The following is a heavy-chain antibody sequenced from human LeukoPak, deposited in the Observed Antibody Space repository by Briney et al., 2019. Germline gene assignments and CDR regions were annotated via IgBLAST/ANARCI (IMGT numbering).Heavy chain of an antibody. CDR3: ARVVPINDAFDI. D-gene: IGHD2-8*01. V-gene: IGHV1-46*01. J-gene: IGHJ3*02. CDR2: VNPSGGST. Sequence: ASVKVSCKASGYTFTSYYMHWVRQAPGQGLEWMGIVNPSGGSTSYAQKFQGRVTMTRDTSTSTVYMELSSLRSEDTAVYYCARVVPINDAFDIWGQGTMVTVSS. CDR1: GYTFTSYY.